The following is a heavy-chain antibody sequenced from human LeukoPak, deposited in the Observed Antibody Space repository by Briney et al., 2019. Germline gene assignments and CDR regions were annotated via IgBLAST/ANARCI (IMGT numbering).Heavy chain of an antibody. J-gene: IGHJ5*02. D-gene: IGHD4-17*01. CDR3: ARHHGFPTTVNWFDP. Sequence: SETLSLTCTVSGGSISSSGYYWGWIRQPPGKGLEWIGSIYFSGSTYYNPSLKSRVSISVDTSKNQFSLGLSSVTAADTAIYYCARHHGFPTTVNWFDPWGQGTLVTVSS. CDR1: GGSISSSGYY. V-gene: IGHV4-39*01. CDR2: IYFSGST.